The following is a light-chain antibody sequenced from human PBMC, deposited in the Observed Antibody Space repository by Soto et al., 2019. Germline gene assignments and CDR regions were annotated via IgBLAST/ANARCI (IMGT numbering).Light chain of an antibody. J-gene: IGKJ5*01. CDR2: GTS. CDR3: QQYGSSLPIT. Sequence: VVYRQSPATLSVSPGERATLSCRASQGVGNNLAWYQQKPGQAPRVLIYGTSTRATGIPDRFSGSGSGTDFTLTISRLEPEDFAVYYCQQYGSSLPITFGQGTRLEI. CDR1: QGVGNN. V-gene: IGKV3-20*01.